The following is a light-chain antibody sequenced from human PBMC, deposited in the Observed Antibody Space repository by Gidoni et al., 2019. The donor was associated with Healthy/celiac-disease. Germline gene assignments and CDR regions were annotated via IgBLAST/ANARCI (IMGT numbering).Light chain of an antibody. V-gene: IGKV1-39*01. J-gene: IGKJ4*01. Sequence: DIQMTQSSSSLSASVGDRVTITFRARQSISSYFNWYQHKPGKAPKLLLYAASSLQSGVPSRFSGSGSGTDFTLTISILQPEDFATYYCQQGYSTPLTFGGGTKVEIK. CDR2: AAS. CDR3: QQGYSTPLT. CDR1: QSISSY.